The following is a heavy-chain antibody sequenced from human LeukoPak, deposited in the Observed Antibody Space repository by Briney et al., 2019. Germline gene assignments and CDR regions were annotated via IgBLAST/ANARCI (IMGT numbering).Heavy chain of an antibody. CDR3: ARAIVATDAFDI. V-gene: IGHV3-21*01. CDR2: ISSSSSYI. CDR1: GFTFSSYS. J-gene: IGHJ3*02. D-gene: IGHD5-12*01. Sequence: GRSLRLSCAASGFTFSSYSMNWVRQAPGKGLEWVSSISSSSSYIYYADSVKGRFTISRDNAKNSLYLQMNSLRAEDTAVYYCARAIVATDAFDIWGQGTMVTVSS.